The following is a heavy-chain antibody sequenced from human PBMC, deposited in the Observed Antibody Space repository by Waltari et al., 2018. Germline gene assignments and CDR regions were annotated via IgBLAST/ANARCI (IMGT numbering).Heavy chain of an antibody. D-gene: IGHD4-17*01. CDR3: ARRPGDRNAFDI. CDR2: IYPGDSDT. V-gene: IGHV5-51*01. Sequence: HLFHSLSYLKKPGESLNISCKGSGYSFTSYWIGWVRQMPGKGLEWMGIIYPGDSDTRYSPSFQGQVTISADKSISTAYLQWSSLKASDTAMYYCARRPGDRNAFDIWGQGTMVTVSS. CDR1: GYSFTSYW. J-gene: IGHJ3*02.